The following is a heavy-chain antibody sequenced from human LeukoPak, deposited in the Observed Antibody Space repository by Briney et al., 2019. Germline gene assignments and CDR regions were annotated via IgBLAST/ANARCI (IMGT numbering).Heavy chain of an antibody. V-gene: IGHV3-7*01. CDR3: ARFETVAVKPIDC. CDR2: IKQGGSEK. D-gene: IGHD6-19*01. CDR1: GFTFSSYW. J-gene: IGHJ4*02. Sequence: GGSLRLSCAASGFTFSSYWMSWVRQAPGKGLEWVANIKQGGSEKYYVDSVKGRFTISRDNAKNSLYLQMSSLRVEDSAVYYCARFETVAVKPIDCWGQGALVTVSS.